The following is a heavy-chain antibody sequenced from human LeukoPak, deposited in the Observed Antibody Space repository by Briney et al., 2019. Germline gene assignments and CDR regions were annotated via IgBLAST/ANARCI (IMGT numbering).Heavy chain of an antibody. Sequence: SETLSLTCTVSGGSISSYYWSWFRQPPGKGLEWIGYIYYSGSTNYNPSLKSRVTISVDTSKNQFSLKLSSVTAADTAVYYCASRSYYYDSSGYYENDAFDIWGQGTMVTVSS. V-gene: IGHV4-59*01. CDR2: IYYSGST. CDR3: ASRSYYYDSSGYYENDAFDI. D-gene: IGHD3-22*01. J-gene: IGHJ3*02. CDR1: GGSISSYY.